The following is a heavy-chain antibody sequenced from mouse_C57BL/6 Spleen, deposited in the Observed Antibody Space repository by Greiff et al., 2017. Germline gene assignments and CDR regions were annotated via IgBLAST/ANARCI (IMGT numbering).Heavy chain of an antibody. Sequence: QVQLQQSGPELVKPGASVKISCKASGYAFSSSWMNWVKQRPGKGLEWIGRIYPGDGDTNYNGKFKGKATLTADKSSSTAYMQLSSLPSEDSAVYFGARQGYYSNRECYAMDDGGQGTSVTVSS. D-gene: IGHD2-5*01. J-gene: IGHJ4*01. CDR3: ARQGYYSNRECYAMDD. V-gene: IGHV1-82*01. CDR1: GYAFSSSW. CDR2: IYPGDGDT.